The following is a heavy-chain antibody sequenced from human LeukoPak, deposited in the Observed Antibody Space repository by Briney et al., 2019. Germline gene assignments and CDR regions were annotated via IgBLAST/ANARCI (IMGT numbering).Heavy chain of an antibody. Sequence: GSLRLSCAASGFTFSSYEMNWIRQPPGKGLEWIGSINYSGSTYFNPSLKSRVTISVDTAKNQFSLKLSSVTAADTAVYYCARDLYSSRTNDAFVIWGQGTMVTVSS. V-gene: IGHV4-39*07. CDR2: INYSGST. CDR3: ARDLYSSRTNDAFVI. D-gene: IGHD6-13*01. J-gene: IGHJ3*02. CDR1: GFTFSSYE.